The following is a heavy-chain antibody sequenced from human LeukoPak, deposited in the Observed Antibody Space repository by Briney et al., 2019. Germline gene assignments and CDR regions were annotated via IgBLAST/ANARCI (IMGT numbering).Heavy chain of an antibody. V-gene: IGHV1-18*01. Sequence: GASVKVSCKASGYTFTSYGIGWVRQDPGQGLEWKGWISAYNGNTNYAQKLQGRVTMTTDTSTSTAYMGLRSLRSDDTAVYYCARDPRRYSSSWDFDYWGQGTLVTVSS. CDR3: ARDPRRYSSSWDFDY. CDR2: ISAYNGNT. CDR1: GYTFTSYG. D-gene: IGHD6-13*01. J-gene: IGHJ4*02.